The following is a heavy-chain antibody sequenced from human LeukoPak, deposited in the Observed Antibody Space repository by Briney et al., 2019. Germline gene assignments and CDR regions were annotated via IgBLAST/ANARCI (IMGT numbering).Heavy chain of an antibody. J-gene: IGHJ4*02. CDR1: GYTFTTYY. CDR2: INTNTGNP. V-gene: IGHV7-4-1*02. Sequence: ASVKVSCKTSGYTFTTYYINWVRQAPGQGLEWMGWINTNTGNPTYAQGFTGRFVFSLDTSVSTAYLQISSLKAEDTAVYYCAREPHSEERPEDYWGQGTLVTVSS. CDR3: AREPHSEERPEDY. D-gene: IGHD6-25*01.